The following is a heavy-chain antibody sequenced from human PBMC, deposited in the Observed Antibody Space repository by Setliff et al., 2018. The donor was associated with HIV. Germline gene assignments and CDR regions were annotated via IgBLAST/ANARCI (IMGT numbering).Heavy chain of an antibody. Sequence: SETLSLTCTVSGGSISSHYWSWIRQPPGKGLEWIGEVSDSGTTNYNPSLKSRVTISVDTSKIQFSLNLNSVTAADTAVYYCARAKLGWRPYAMDVWGQGTAVTVSS. J-gene: IGHJ6*02. CDR3: ARAKLGWRPYAMDV. CDR1: GGSISSHY. CDR2: VSDSGTT. V-gene: IGHV4-34*01. D-gene: IGHD6-13*01.